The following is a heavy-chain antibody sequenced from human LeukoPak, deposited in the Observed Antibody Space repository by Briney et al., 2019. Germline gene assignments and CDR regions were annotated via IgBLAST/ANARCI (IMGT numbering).Heavy chain of an antibody. Sequence: GASVKVSCKASGGTFSSYAISWVRQAPGQGLEWMGRIIPILGIANYAQKFQGRVTITADKSTRTAYMELSSLRSEDTAVYYCARERLHYYDSSGEPLDYWGQGTLVTVSS. CDR3: ARERLHYYDSSGEPLDY. V-gene: IGHV1-69*04. CDR2: IIPILGIA. D-gene: IGHD3-22*01. J-gene: IGHJ4*02. CDR1: GGTFSSYA.